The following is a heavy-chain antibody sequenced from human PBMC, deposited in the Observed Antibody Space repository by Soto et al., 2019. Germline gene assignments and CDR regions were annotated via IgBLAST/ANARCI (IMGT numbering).Heavy chain of an antibody. CDR2: ISVSGGTT. J-gene: IGHJ4*02. D-gene: IGHD3-22*01. Sequence: PGWSLRLSCAASGFTFRNFAMNLVRQAPGKGLEWVSCISVSGGTTYYADSVRGRFTVSRDNSKNSVFLQMNSLRAEDTAVYFCAKGMYYYDSSGSRLFDYWGQGTLVTVSS. V-gene: IGHV3-23*01. CDR3: AKGMYYYDSSGSRLFDY. CDR1: GFTFRNFA.